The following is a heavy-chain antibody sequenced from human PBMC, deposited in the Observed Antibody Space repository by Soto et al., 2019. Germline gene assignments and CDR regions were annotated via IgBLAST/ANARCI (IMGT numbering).Heavy chain of an antibody. CDR1: GYTFTSYA. V-gene: IGHV1-3*04. J-gene: IGHJ4*02. CDR3: ARAGADCSAANCYVIDY. D-gene: IGHD2-2*01. CDR2: INTGKGNT. Sequence: QVQLVQSGAEVKKPGASVKVSCKASGYTFTSYAMHWVRQAPGQRLEWMGWINTGKGNTKYSQKFQGRVTITSDTSASTAYVDLSSLSSEDTVMYYCARAGADCSAANCYVIDYWGQGTLVTVSS.